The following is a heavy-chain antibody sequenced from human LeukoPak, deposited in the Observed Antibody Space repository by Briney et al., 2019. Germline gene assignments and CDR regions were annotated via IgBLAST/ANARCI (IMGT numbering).Heavy chain of an antibody. CDR1: GGSISSYY. Sequence: PSETLSLTCTVSGGSISSYYWSWIRQPAGKGLEWIGRIYTSGSTNYNPSLKSRVTMSVDTSKNQFSLKLSSVTAADTAVYYCARLGDYYDYYLKNAFDIWGQGTMVTVSS. D-gene: IGHD3-22*01. V-gene: IGHV4-4*07. CDR2: IYTSGST. CDR3: ARLGDYYDYYLKNAFDI. J-gene: IGHJ3*02.